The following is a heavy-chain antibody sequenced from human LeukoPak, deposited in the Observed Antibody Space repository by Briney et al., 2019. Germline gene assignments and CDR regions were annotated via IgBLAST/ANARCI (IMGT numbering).Heavy chain of an antibody. J-gene: IGHJ6*02. CDR2: IYYSGST. V-gene: IGHV4-61*01. CDR1: GGSVSSGSYY. CDR3: AREGGYDGGYYYYYGMDV. Sequence: SETLSLTCTVSGGSVSSGSYYWSWLRQPPGKGLEWIGYIYYSGSTNYNPSLKSRVTISVDTSKNQFSLKLSSVTAADTAVYYCAREGGYDGGYYYYYGMDVWGQGTTVTVSS. D-gene: IGHD5-12*01.